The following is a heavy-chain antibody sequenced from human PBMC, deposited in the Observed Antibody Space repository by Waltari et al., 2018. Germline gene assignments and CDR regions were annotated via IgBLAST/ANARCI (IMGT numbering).Heavy chain of an antibody. J-gene: IGHJ6*02. CDR3: ARDGGIAVAELPSYYYGMDV. D-gene: IGHD6-19*01. CDR2: IYPYNGNT. Sequence: QLVQSGAEVKKPGASVKVSCKASGYIFSNYGITWVRKAPGQGLEWMGWIYPYNGNTKYEQNFQGRVTMTTDTSTTTAYMEIRSLRSDDTAIYYCARDGGIAVAELPSYYYGMDVWGQGTTVTVSS. V-gene: IGHV1-18*01. CDR1: GYIFSNYG.